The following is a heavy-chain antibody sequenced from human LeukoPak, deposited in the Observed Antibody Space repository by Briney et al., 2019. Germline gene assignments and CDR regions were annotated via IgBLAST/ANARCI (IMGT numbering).Heavy chain of an antibody. CDR2: ISYNGKNK. D-gene: IGHD2-2*01. Sequence: GTSLRLSCAASGFSFNSYGIHWVRQAPGKGLERVAVISYNGKNKFYADAVKGRFAISRDDSENTLYLQMNSLRAEDTAVYYCAKTGYCSSTSCLAIDWGQGTLVTVSS. V-gene: IGHV3-30*18. CDR3: AKTGYCSSTSCLAID. CDR1: GFSFNSYG. J-gene: IGHJ4*02.